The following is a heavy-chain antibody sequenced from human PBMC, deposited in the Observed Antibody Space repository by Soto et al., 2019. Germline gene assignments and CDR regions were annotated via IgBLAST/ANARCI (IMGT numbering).Heavy chain of an antibody. D-gene: IGHD2-8*02. Sequence: PSETLSLTCSVSGGSIDYYYWSWIRQPPGKGLEWIAYVYSSGATNYNPSLKSRATISVDTSKDQFSLKLSSVTAAETAVYYCARDRGPYTGFFAYWGQGTLVTVSS. CDR1: GGSIDYYY. J-gene: IGHJ4*02. V-gene: IGHV4-59*01. CDR3: ARDRGPYTGFFAY. CDR2: VYSSGAT.